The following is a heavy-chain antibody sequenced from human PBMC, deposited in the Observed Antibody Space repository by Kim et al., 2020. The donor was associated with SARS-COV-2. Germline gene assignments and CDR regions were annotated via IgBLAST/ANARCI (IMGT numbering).Heavy chain of an antibody. D-gene: IGHD6-13*01. CDR2: ISGSGGST. CDR1: GFTFSSYA. CDR3: AKLRSSWYPSTGGMDV. Sequence: GGSLRLSCAASGFTFSSYAMSWVRQAPGKGLEWVSAISGSGGSTYYADSVKGRFTISRDNSKNTLYLQMNSLRAEDTAVYYCAKLRSSWYPSTGGMDVWGQGTTVTVSS. J-gene: IGHJ6*02. V-gene: IGHV3-23*01.